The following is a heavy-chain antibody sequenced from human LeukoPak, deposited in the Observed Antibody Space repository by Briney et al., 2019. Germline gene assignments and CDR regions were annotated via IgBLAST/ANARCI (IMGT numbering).Heavy chain of an antibody. Sequence: VGSLRLSCAASGFTFSDYAMGWVRQAPGEGLEWVSDISGGEISTYYADSARGRFTISRDNSRNTLSLQMNSLGAQDTAVYYCAKLGTYDSRGYYFLFDSWGRGTRVTVSS. J-gene: IGHJ4*02. V-gene: IGHV3-23*01. CDR1: GFTFSDYA. CDR3: AKLGTYDSRGYYFLFDS. CDR2: ISGGEIST. D-gene: IGHD3-22*01.